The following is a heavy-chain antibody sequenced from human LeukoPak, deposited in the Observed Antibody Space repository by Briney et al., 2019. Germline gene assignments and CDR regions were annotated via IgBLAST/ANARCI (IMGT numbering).Heavy chain of an antibody. Sequence: GEPLKISCKGSGYSFTGYWIGWVRQMPGKGLEWMGIIYPGDSDTIYSPSFQGHVTISADKSSSTAYLEWSSLKASDTAMYYCARDRDGYNLDFWGQGTMVTVSS. CDR3: ARDRDGYNLDF. V-gene: IGHV5-51*01. CDR2: IYPGDSDT. D-gene: IGHD5-24*01. J-gene: IGHJ3*01. CDR1: GYSFTGYW.